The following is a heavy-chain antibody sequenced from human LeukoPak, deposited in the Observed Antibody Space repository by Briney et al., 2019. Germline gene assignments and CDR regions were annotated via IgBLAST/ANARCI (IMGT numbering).Heavy chain of an antibody. Sequence: GGSLRLSCAASGFTSNTYAMSWVRQAPGKGLEWVSAISGSGANTYYADSVKGRFTISRDNSKSTLYLQMNSLRAEDTAVYYCAIPGGVTMVRGVTNPFDYWGQGTLVTVSS. V-gene: IGHV3-23*01. CDR3: AIPGGVTMVRGVTNPFDY. D-gene: IGHD3-10*01. CDR1: GFTSNTYA. J-gene: IGHJ4*02. CDR2: ISGSGANT.